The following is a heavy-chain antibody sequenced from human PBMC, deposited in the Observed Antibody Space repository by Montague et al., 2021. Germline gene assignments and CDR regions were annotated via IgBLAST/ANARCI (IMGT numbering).Heavy chain of an antibody. D-gene: IGHD3-22*01. J-gene: IGHJ3*02. CDR1: GGSISSGGYS. Sequence: TLSLTCVVSGGSISSGGYSWSWIRQPPGKGLEWIGYIYHTGSASHNPSLKSRVIISVDRAKNHFSLKLSSVTAADTAVYYCARGIPAHYYDSSGDAFDIWGQGTMVTVSS. V-gene: IGHV4-30-2*01. CDR3: ARGIPAHYYDSSGDAFDI. CDR2: IYHTGSA.